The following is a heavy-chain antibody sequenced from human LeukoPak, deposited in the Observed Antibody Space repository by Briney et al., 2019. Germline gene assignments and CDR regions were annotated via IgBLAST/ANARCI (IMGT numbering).Heavy chain of an antibody. Sequence: PGGSLRLSCAASGFTFSSYGMHWVRQAPGKGLEWVAVIWYDGSNKYYADSVKGRFTISRDNSKNTLYLQMNSLRAEDTAVYYCARDPTYYYDSSGYFGYFDYWGQGTLVTVSS. CDR1: GFTFSSYG. V-gene: IGHV3-33*01. J-gene: IGHJ4*02. CDR3: ARDPTYYYDSSGYFGYFDY. D-gene: IGHD3-22*01. CDR2: IWYDGSNK.